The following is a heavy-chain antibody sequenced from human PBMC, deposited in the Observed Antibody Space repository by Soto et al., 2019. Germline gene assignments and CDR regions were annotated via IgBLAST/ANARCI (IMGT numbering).Heavy chain of an antibody. CDR1: GYTFTSYY. CDR2: INPSGGST. V-gene: IGHV1-46*01. Sequence: ASVKVSCKASGYTFTSYYMHWVRQAPGQGLEWMGIINPSGGSTSYAQKFQGRVTMTRDTSTSTVYMELSSLRSEDTAVYYCAGCITMVRGVAFSYYYGMGVWGQGTTVTVSS. J-gene: IGHJ6*02. D-gene: IGHD3-10*01. CDR3: AGCITMVRGVAFSYYYGMGV.